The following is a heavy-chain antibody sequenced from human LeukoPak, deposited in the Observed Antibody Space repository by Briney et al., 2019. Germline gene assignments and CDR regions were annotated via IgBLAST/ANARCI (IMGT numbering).Heavy chain of an antibody. D-gene: IGHD4-17*01. J-gene: IGHJ4*02. CDR3: ARDGAVTNGRYFDY. CDR2: ISSSSRYI. V-gene: IGHV3-21*01. CDR1: GFTFSTYS. Sequence: GGSLRLSCVDSGFTFSTYSMNWVRQAAGKGLEWVSSISSSSRYIYYGGAVEGRFTISRDNGKNSLYLQMNSLRAEDTAVSYCARDGAVTNGRYFDYWGQGTLVTVSS.